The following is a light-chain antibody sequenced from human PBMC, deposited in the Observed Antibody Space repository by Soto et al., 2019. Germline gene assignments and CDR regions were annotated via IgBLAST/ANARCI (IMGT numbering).Light chain of an antibody. V-gene: IGLV1-44*01. CDR3: AAWDDSLNGHVV. Sequence: QSVLTQPPSASGTPGQRVTISCAGSSSNIGRNTVNWYHQLPGAAPKLLIYNNYQWPSGVPDRFSGSKSGTSASLAISGLQSEDEADYYCAAWDDSLNGHVVFGGGTKLTVL. J-gene: IGLJ2*01. CDR1: SSNIGRNT. CDR2: NNY.